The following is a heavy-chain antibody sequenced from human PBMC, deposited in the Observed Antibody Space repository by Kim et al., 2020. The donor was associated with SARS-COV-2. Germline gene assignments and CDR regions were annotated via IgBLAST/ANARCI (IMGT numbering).Heavy chain of an antibody. J-gene: IGHJ4*02. CDR3: ARVRSSGSYRTDFDY. Sequence: ESVKGRFTISRDNAKNTLYLQMNSLRAEDTAVYYCARVRSSGSYRTDFDYWGQGTLVTVSS. D-gene: IGHD1-26*01. V-gene: IGHV3-74*01.